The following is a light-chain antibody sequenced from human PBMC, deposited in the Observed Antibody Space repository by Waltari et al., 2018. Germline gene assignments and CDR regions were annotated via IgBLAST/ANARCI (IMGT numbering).Light chain of an antibody. CDR3: AAWDDSLGGPV. CDR1: ISNIGSNT. J-gene: IGLJ2*01. V-gene: IGLV1-44*01. CDR2: SND. Sequence: QSLLTQPPSASGTPGQRVTISCSGGISNIGSNTINWYRQFPGTAPKVLIYSNDQRTSGVPERFSCSKSGTSASLAISGLQSEDEADYYCAAWDDSLGGPVFGGGTKLTVL.